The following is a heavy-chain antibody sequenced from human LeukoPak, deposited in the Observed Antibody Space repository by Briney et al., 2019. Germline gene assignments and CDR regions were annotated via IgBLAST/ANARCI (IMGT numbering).Heavy chain of an antibody. J-gene: IGHJ6*03. CDR2: FDPEDGET. D-gene: IGHD3-10*01. CDR1: GYTLTELS. CDR3: ATVDRGVRGVNNYYYYYMDV. V-gene: IGHV1-24*01. Sequence: GASVKVSCKVSGYTLTELSMHWVRQAPGKGLEWMGGFDPEDGETIYAQKFQGRVTMTEDTSTDTAYMELSSLRSEDTAVYYCATVDRGVRGVNNYYYYYMDVWGKGTTVTISS.